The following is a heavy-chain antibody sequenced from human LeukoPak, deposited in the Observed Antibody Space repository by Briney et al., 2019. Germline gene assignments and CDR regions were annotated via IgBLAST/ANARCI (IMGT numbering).Heavy chain of an antibody. CDR1: GGSISSSSYY. Sequence: SETLSVTCTVSGGSISSSSYYWGWIRQPPGQGLEWIGSIYYSGSTYYNPSLKSRVTISVDTSKNQFSLKLSSVTAADTAVYYCARHSTAVAGTDYWGQGTLVTVSS. D-gene: IGHD6-19*01. V-gene: IGHV4-39*01. CDR2: IYYSGST. CDR3: ARHSTAVAGTDY. J-gene: IGHJ4*02.